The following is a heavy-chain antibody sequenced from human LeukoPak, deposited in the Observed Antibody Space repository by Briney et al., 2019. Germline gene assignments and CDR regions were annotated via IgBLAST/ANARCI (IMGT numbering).Heavy chain of an antibody. D-gene: IGHD2-2*01. CDR2: IYYSGST. CDR1: GGSLSSSSYY. CDR3: ARGLAGYCSSTSCHRAEYFQH. Sequence: SETLSLTCTVSGGSLSSSSYYWGWIRQPPGKGLEWIGSIYYSGSTYYNPSLKSRVTISVDTSKNQFSLKLSSVTAADTAVYYCARGLAGYCSSTSCHRAEYFQHWGQGTLVTVSS. J-gene: IGHJ1*01. V-gene: IGHV4-39*07.